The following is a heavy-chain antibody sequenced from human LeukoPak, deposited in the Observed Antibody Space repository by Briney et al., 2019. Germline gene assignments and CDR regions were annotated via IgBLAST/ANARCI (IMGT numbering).Heavy chain of an antibody. CDR2: IIPIFGTA. J-gene: IGHJ4*02. CDR1: GGTFSSYA. CDR3: ARDRVGYCSSTSCYHFDY. V-gene: IGHV1-69*06. D-gene: IGHD2-2*01. Sequence: GASVKVSCTASGGTFSSYAISWVRQAPGQGLEWMGGIIPIFGTANYAQKFQGRVTITADKSTSTAYMERSSLRSEDTAVYYCARDRVGYCSSTSCYHFDYWGQGTLVTVSS.